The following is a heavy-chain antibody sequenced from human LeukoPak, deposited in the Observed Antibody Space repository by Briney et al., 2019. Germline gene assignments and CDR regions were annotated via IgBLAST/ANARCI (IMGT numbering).Heavy chain of an antibody. CDR1: GLTFSSHW. CDR2: IKYDGSAT. CDR3: VSGSLQSGYNFDY. D-gene: IGHD3-3*01. J-gene: IGHJ4*02. Sequence: GGSLRLSCAASGLTFSSHWMHWIRQVPGKGLVWVSHIKYDGSATNYADSVKGRFTISRDNAKNTLYLQMNSLRAEDTAVYYCVSGSLQSGYNFDYWGQGALVTVSS. V-gene: IGHV3-74*01.